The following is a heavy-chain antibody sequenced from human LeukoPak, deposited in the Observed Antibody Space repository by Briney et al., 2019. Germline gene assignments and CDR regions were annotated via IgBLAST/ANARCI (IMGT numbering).Heavy chain of an antibody. CDR2: IGTAGDT. J-gene: IGHJ4*02. CDR3: ARVAKERVGGVYYFDY. CDR1: GFTFSDYD. D-gene: IGHD1-1*01. V-gene: IGHV3-13*01. Sequence: PGGSLRHSCAASGFTFSDYDMHWVRQAKGKGLEWVSAIGTAGDTYYTGSVKGRFTISRENAKNSLYLQMNSLRAGDTAVYYCARVAKERVGGVYYFDYWGQGTLVTVSS.